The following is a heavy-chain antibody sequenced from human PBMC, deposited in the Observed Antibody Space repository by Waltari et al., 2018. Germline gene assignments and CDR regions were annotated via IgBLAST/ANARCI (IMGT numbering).Heavy chain of an antibody. Sequence: EVQLVESGGGLVKPGGSLRLSCAASGFTFSSYSMNWVRQAPGKGLEWVSSISSSSSYIYYADSVKGRFTISRDNAKNSLYLQMNSLRAEDTAVYYCARGKAYCGGDCLDYWGQGTLVTVSS. CDR3: ARGKAYCGGDCLDY. CDR2: ISSSSSYI. CDR1: GFTFSSYS. V-gene: IGHV3-21*01. J-gene: IGHJ4*02. D-gene: IGHD2-21*02.